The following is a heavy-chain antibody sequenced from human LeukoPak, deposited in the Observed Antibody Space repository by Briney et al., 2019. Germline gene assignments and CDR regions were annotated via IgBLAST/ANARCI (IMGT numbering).Heavy chain of an antibody. D-gene: IGHD6-19*01. Sequence: SETLTLTCTVSGGSISSCDYYWSWIRQPPGKGLEWIGYIYYSGSTYYNPSLKSRVTISVDTSKNQFSLKLSSVTAADTAVYYCASNPFYSSGWQIDYWGQGTLVTVSS. V-gene: IGHV4-30-4*01. CDR3: ASNPFYSSGWQIDY. J-gene: IGHJ4*02. CDR1: GGSISSCDYY. CDR2: IYYSGST.